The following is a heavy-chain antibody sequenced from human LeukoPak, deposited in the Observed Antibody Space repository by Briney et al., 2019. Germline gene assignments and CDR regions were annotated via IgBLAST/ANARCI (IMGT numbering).Heavy chain of an antibody. CDR2: IHYSGST. CDR3: ARLETSYDFWSRDYYYYMDV. J-gene: IGHJ6*03. V-gene: IGHV4-39*01. CDR1: SGSISSSNYY. Sequence: SETLSLTCTVSSGSISSSNYYWGWIRQPPGKGLEWIGIIHYSGSTYSNPSLKSRITISVDTSKNQFSLKLSSVTAADTAVYYCARLETSYDFWSRDYYYYMDVWGKGTTVTVSS. D-gene: IGHD3-3*01.